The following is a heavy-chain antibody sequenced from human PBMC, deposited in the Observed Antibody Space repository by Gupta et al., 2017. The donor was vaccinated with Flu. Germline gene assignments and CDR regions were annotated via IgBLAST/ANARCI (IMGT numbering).Heavy chain of an antibody. J-gene: IGHJ4*02. V-gene: IGHV4-34*01. CDR3: ARANMTTVTTR. Sequence: GGSFSGYYWSWIRQHPGKGLEWIGEINHSGSTNYNPSLKSRVTISVDTSKNQFSLKLSSVTAADTAVYYCARANMTTVTTRWGQGTLVTVSS. CDR1: GGSFSGYY. D-gene: IGHD4-4*01. CDR2: INHSGST.